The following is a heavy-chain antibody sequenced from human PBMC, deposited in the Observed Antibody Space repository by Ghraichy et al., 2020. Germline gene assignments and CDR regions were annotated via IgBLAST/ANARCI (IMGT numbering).Heavy chain of an antibody. CDR3: ARRHYYDSSRSWVY. D-gene: IGHD3-22*01. CDR1: GGSISSSSYY. V-gene: IGHV4-39*01. J-gene: IGHJ4*02. Sequence: SETLSLTCTVSGGSISSSSYYWGWIRQPPGKGLEWIGTIYYSGSTYYNPSLKSRVTISVDTSKNQFSLKLSSVTAADTAVYYCARRHYYDSSRSWVYWGQGTLVTVSS. CDR2: IYYSGST.